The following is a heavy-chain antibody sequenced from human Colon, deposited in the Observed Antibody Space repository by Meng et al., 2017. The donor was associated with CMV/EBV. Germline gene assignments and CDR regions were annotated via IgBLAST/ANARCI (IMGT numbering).Heavy chain of an antibody. D-gene: IGHD3-3*01. CDR2: ISWNGGRV. Sequence: GGSLRLSCAASGFTFDDYAMHWVRQGPGKGLEWVSGISWNGGRVGYADSVKGRFTISRDNAKNSLYLQMNSLRLSDAGFYYCATDIAMAGLVNGVENWGQGTLVT. CDR3: ATDIAMAGLVNGVEN. CDR1: GFTFDDYA. V-gene: IGHV3-9*01. J-gene: IGHJ4*02.